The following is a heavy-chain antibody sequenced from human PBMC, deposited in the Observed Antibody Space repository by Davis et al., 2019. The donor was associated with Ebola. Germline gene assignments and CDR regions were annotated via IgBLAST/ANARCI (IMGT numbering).Heavy chain of an antibody. Sequence: GESLKISCAASGFTFSSYAMHWVRQAPGKGLEWVAVISYDGSNKYYADSVKGRFTISRDNSKNTLYLQMNSLRAEDTAVYYFARGYSGSYYGANWFDPWGQGTLVTVSS. CDR3: ARGYSGSYYGANWFDP. D-gene: IGHD1-26*01. V-gene: IGHV3-30-3*01. CDR2: ISYDGSNK. J-gene: IGHJ5*02. CDR1: GFTFSSYA.